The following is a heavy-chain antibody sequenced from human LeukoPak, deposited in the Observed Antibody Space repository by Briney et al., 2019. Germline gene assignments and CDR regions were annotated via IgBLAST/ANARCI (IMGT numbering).Heavy chain of an antibody. Sequence: SETLSLTCTVSGDSVSSGSYYWSWIRQPPGKGLEWIGYIYYSGSTNYNPSLKSRVTISVDTSKNQFSLKLSSVTAADTAVYYCARDPRIAAAGTFWFDPWGQGTLVTVSS. D-gene: IGHD6-13*01. CDR2: IYYSGST. V-gene: IGHV4-61*01. CDR1: GDSVSSGSYY. CDR3: ARDPRIAAAGTFWFDP. J-gene: IGHJ5*02.